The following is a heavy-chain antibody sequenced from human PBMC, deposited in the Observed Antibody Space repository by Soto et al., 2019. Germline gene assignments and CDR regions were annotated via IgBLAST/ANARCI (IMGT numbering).Heavy chain of an antibody. CDR3: ARCIQVNWNYDAFHI. D-gene: IGHD1-7*01. CDR2: ITPRGGTT. V-gene: IGHV3-23*01. CDR1: GFTFISYS. Sequence: EVKMLESGGGLVQPVGSLRRSCAASGFTFISYSISWVCQAPGNGLEWVSLITPRGGTTYYADSVKGRFTISRDSSRNTLYLQMNSLRAEDTALYYCARCIQVNWNYDAFHIWGQGTMVTVSS. J-gene: IGHJ3*02.